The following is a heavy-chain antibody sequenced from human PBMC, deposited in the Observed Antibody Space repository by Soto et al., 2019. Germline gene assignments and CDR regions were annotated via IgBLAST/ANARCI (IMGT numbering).Heavy chain of an antibody. CDR1: GYTFKNYG. CDR3: ARDAQPTGVAADGASDY. J-gene: IGHJ4*02. Sequence: QVQLVQSGPEVKNPGASVKVSCKASGYTFKNYGIKWVRQAPGQGLEWVGWITTYNGNRYSAEKFQGRVTMTTDTSTSTTSMELKSLTSDDTGVYYWARDAQPTGVAADGASDYWGQGTLVTVSS. V-gene: IGHV1-18*01. D-gene: IGHD6-19*01. CDR2: ITTYNGNR.